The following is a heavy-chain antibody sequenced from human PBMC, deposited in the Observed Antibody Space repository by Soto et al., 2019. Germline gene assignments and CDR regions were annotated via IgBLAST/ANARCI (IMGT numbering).Heavy chain of an antibody. CDR1: GYSLRNYA. J-gene: IGHJ5*02. Sequence: QVQLVQSGAEVKKPGASVRVSCKASGYSLRNYAFAWVRQAPGQGLEWMAWLSGYNGDTQYAPKFQGRVTLTTDTSTNTAYMDLRTLRSDDTAVYYCARVDSPSDTRGWFDAWGQGTLVPVSS. CDR2: LSGYNGDT. CDR3: ARVDSPSDTRGWFDA. D-gene: IGHD2-2*01. V-gene: IGHV1-18*01.